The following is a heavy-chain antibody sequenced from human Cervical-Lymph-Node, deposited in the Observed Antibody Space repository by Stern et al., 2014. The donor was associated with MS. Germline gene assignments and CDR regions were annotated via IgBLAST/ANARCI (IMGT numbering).Heavy chain of an antibody. Sequence: QLQLQESGPGLVKPSQTLSLTCTVSGGSITNSGYYWSWIRQPPGKGLEWIGYIDPSGTTSYNPSLTSRVTMSLYTSKNQFSLKLSSVTAADTAVYFCARDWRSTPLNWGQGTLVTVSS. CDR3: ARDWRSTPLN. CDR1: GGSITNSGYY. V-gene: IGHV4-31*03. D-gene: IGHD2-15*01. CDR2: IDPSGTT. J-gene: IGHJ1*01.